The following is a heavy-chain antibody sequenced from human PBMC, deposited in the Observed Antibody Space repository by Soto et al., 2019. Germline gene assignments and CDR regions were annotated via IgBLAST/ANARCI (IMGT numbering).Heavy chain of an antibody. D-gene: IGHD5-18*01. CDR3: ARGGGQYSYGYIYYYYMDV. J-gene: IGHJ6*03. V-gene: IGHV1-3*01. CDR1: GYTFTSYA. Sequence: ASVKVSCKASGYTFTSYAMHWVRQAPGQRLEWMGWINAGNGNTKYSQKFQGRVTITRDTSASTAYMELSSLRSEDTAVYYCARGGGQYSYGYIYYYYMDVWGKGTTVTVSS. CDR2: INAGNGNT.